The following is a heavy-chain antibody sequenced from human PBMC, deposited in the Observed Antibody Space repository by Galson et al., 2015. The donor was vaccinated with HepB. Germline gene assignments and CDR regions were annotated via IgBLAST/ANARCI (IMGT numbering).Heavy chain of an antibody. D-gene: IGHD4-17*01. J-gene: IGHJ6*02. CDR3: ARHSARTTVTKDYYYFYAMDV. CDR1: GGTFSTYA. CDR2: IIPIFGTA. V-gene: IGHV1-69*06. Sequence: SVKVSCKASGGTFSTYAISWVRQAPGQGLEWMGGIIPIFGTANYAQKFQGRVTITADKSTTTAYMELSSLRSEDTAVYYCARHSARTTVTKDYYYFYAMDVWGQGTTVTVSS.